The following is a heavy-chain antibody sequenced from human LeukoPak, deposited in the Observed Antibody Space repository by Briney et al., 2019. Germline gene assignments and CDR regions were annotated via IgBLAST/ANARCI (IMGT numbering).Heavy chain of an antibody. CDR3: ARLHPAAIGSVDY. J-gene: IGHJ4*02. CDR1: GFTFDDYA. Sequence: GRSLRLSCAASGFTFDDYAMHWVRQAPGKGLEWVSGISWNSGSIGYADSVKGRFTISRDSARNSLYLQMNSLRAEDTAVYFCARLHPAAIGSVDYWGQGTLVTVSS. D-gene: IGHD2-2*01. V-gene: IGHV3-9*01. CDR2: ISWNSGSI.